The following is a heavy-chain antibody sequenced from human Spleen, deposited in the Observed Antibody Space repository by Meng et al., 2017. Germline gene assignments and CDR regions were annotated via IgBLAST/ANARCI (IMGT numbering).Heavy chain of an antibody. CDR3: ARSPRLGEVGPPGY. CDR1: GYTFTSYA. CDR2: ISGYNGDT. V-gene: IGHV1-18*01. J-gene: IGHJ4*02. D-gene: IGHD3-16*01. Sequence: QVQLVQPGAEVRKPGASVKVSCKASGYTFTSYAIAWFRQAPGQGLEWLGWISGYNGDTYYAQNFQDRVTMTTDTSTNIASMEVRSLISDDTAVYYCARSPRLGEVGPPGYWGQGTLVTVSS.